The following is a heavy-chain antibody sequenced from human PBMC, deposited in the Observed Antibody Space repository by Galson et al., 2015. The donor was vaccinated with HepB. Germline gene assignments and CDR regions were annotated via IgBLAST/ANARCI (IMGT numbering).Heavy chain of an antibody. D-gene: IGHD3-3*02. Sequence: SLRLSCATSGFTFNLYNMLWVRQAPGKGLEWVSSISGSGDCTYYADSVRGRFTISRDSSRNTLYLQMNSLRTEDTAVYYCARDSITHSYYYYYYMDVWGKGTTVTVSS. CDR3: ARDSITHSYYYYYYMDV. CDR1: GFTFNLYN. V-gene: IGHV3-21*01. J-gene: IGHJ6*03. CDR2: ISGSGDCT.